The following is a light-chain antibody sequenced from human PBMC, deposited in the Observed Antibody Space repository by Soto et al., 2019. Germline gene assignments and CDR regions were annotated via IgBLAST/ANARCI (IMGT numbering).Light chain of an antibody. CDR2: EVS. V-gene: IGLV2-8*01. CDR1: SSDVGGYNY. CDR3: RSYAGSNNVV. Sequence: ALTQPPSASGSPGQSVTISCTGTSSDVGGYNYVSWYQQHPGKAPKLMIYEVSKRPSGVPDRFSGSKSGNTASLTVSGLQAEDEADYYCRSYAGSNNVVFGGGTKLTVL. J-gene: IGLJ2*01.